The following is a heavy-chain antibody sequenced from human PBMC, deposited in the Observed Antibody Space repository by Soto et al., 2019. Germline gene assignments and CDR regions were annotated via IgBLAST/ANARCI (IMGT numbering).Heavy chain of an antibody. CDR1: EFTFSSYW. CDR3: VRDPLSMGGRFDY. J-gene: IGHJ4*02. D-gene: IGHD2-8*01. V-gene: IGHV3-7*05. CDR2: IKQDGSKK. Sequence: EVQLVESGGGLVQPGGSLRLSCAASEFTFSSYWMSWVRQAPGKGLEWVANIKQDGSKKYYVDSVKGRFTISRDNAKNSLYLQMNSLRVEDTAVYYCVRDPLSMGGRFDYWGQGTLVTV.